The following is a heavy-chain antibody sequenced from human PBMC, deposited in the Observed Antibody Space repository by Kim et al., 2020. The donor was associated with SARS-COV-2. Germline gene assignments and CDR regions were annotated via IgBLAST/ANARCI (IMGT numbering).Heavy chain of an antibody. V-gene: IGHV3-33*01. CDR3: ARGHSFWSGHSYYSYYYYMDV. CDR1: GFTFSSYG. Sequence: GGSLRLSCEAPGFTFSSYGMHWVSQAPGKGLEWLALIWYDGSHKFYAESVKGRFTISRDNSTHMLNLQMNSLGAEDTAVYFCARGHSFWSGHSYYSYYYYMDVWGNGTTVTVSS. J-gene: IGHJ6*03. CDR2: IWYDGSHK. D-gene: IGHD3-3*01.